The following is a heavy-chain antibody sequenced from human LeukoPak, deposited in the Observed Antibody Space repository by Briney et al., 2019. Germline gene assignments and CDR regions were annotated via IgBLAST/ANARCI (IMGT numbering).Heavy chain of an antibody. J-gene: IGHJ3*02. V-gene: IGHV3-20*04. CDR3: AKEAWELPLKGGAFDI. D-gene: IGHD1-26*01. CDR1: GFTFDDYG. Sequence: GGSLRLSCAASGFTFDDYGMSWVRQAPGKGLEWVSGINWNGGSTGYADSVKGRFTISRDNSKNTLYLQMNSLRAEDTAVYYCAKEAWELPLKGGAFDIWGQGTMVTVSS. CDR2: INWNGGST.